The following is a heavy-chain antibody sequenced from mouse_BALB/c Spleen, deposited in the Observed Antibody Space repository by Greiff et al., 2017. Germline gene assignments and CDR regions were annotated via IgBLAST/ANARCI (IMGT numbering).Heavy chain of an antibody. Sequence: EVKLVESGGGLVKPGGSLKLSCAASGFTFSSYAMSWVRQSPEKRLEWVAEISSGGSYTYYPDTVTGRFTISRDNAKNTLYLEMSSLRSEDTAMYYCARDQGYSMDYWGQGTSVTVSS. CDR3: ARDQGYSMDY. J-gene: IGHJ4*01. V-gene: IGHV5-9-4*01. CDR1: GFTFSSYA. CDR2: ISSGGSYT.